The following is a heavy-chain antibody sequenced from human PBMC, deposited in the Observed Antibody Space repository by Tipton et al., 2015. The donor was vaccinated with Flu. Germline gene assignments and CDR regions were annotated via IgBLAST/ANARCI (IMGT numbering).Heavy chain of an antibody. D-gene: IGHD1-1*01. CDR1: GDSVSSNSAA. CDR3: ARENGGMDV. Sequence: GLVKPSQTLSLTCGISGDSVSSNSAAWTWIRQSPSRGLEWLGRTYYSSKWYFDYAVSLKSRVTINPDTSKNQSSLQLNFVTPEDTAVYYCARENGGMDVWGQGTTVTVSS. CDR2: TYYSSKWYF. V-gene: IGHV6-1*01. J-gene: IGHJ6*02.